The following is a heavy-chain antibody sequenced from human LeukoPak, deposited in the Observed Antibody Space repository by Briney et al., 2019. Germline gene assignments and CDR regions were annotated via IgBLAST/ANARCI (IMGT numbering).Heavy chain of an antibody. D-gene: IGHD3-22*01. CDR3: AKVKGYDSSGYYRYYFDY. Sequence: GGSLRLSCAASGFIFSSYEMNWVRQAPGKGLEWVAVISYDGSNKYYADSVKGRFTISRDNSKNTLYLQMNSLRAEDTAVYYCAKVKGYDSSGYYRYYFDYWGQGTLVTVSS. CDR1: GFIFSSYE. J-gene: IGHJ4*02. CDR2: ISYDGSNK. V-gene: IGHV3-30*18.